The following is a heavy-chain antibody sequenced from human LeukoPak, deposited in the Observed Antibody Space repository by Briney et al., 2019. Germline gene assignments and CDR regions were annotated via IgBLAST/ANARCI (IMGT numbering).Heavy chain of an antibody. CDR1: GFTFSSYG. D-gene: IGHD6-13*01. CDR3: AKVAYSSSWYAPYFDY. Sequence: GGSLRLSCAASGFTFSSYGMHWVRQAPGKGLEWVSGMSWNSGSIGYADAVKGRFTISRDTAKNSLYLQINSLRAEDTALYYCAKVAYSSSWYAPYFDYWGQGTLVTVSS. CDR2: MSWNSGSI. J-gene: IGHJ4*02. V-gene: IGHV3-9*01.